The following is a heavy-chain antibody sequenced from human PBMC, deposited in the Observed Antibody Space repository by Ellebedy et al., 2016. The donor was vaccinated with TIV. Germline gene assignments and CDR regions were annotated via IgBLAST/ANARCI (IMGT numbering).Heavy chain of an antibody. Sequence: GESLKISCAASGFTVSSNYMSWVRQAPGKGLEWVSVIYSGGSTYYADSVKGRFTISRDNSKNTLYLQMNSLRAEDTAVYYCARGATVTRGWWYSSYYYYGMDVWGQGTTVTVSS. J-gene: IGHJ6*02. V-gene: IGHV3-53*01. CDR3: ARGATVTRGWWYSSYYYYGMDV. CDR1: GFTVSSNY. CDR2: IYSGGST. D-gene: IGHD4-17*01.